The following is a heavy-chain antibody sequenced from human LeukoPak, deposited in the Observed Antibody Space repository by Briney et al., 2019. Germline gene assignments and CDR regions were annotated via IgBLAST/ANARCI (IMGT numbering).Heavy chain of an antibody. J-gene: IGHJ4*02. CDR1: GFTFSRYW. V-gene: IGHV3-74*01. CDR2: INSDGSKI. Sequence: GGSLRLSCAASGFTFSRYWMHWVRQAPGKGLVWVSRINSDGSKIIYADSVKGRFTISRDNAKNSLYLQMDSLRAEDTAVYYCARRRCTSTSCFEDYWGQGTLVTVSS. D-gene: IGHD2-2*01. CDR3: ARRRCTSTSCFEDY.